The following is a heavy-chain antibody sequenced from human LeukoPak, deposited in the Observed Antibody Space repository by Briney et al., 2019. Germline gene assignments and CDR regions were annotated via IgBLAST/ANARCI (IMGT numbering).Heavy chain of an antibody. CDR1: GGSISSYY. J-gene: IGHJ4*02. D-gene: IGHD5-24*01. V-gene: IGHV4-59*01. CDR2: IYYSGST. CDR3: ARAGRTDGYKSYFDY. Sequence: SETLSLTCTVSGGSISSYYWNWIRQPPGKGLEWIGYIYYSGSTNYNPSLKSRVTISVDTSKNQFSLTLSSVTAEDTAVYYCARAGRTDGYKSYFDYWGQGTLVTVSS.